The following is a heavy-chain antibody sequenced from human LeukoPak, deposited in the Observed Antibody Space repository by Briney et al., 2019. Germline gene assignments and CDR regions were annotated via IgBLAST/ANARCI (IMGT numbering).Heavy chain of an antibody. Sequence: SETLSLTCTVSGGSISSYYWSWIRQPPGKGLEWIGYIYYSGSTNYNPSLKSRVTISVVTSKNQFSLKLSSVTAADTAVYYCARAPPYYYGSGSYYNVNWFDPWGQGTLVTVSS. D-gene: IGHD3-10*01. J-gene: IGHJ5*02. V-gene: IGHV4-59*01. CDR2: IYYSGST. CDR3: ARAPPYYYGSGSYYNVNWFDP. CDR1: GGSISSYY.